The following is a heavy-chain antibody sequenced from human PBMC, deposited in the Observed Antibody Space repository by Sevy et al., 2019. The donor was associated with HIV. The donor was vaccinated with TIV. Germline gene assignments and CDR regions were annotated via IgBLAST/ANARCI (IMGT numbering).Heavy chain of an antibody. CDR3: ARRGSSWYSGELDY. Sequence: GESLKISCKGSGYSFINYWIGWVRQMPGKGLEWMGIIYPGDSDTRYSPSFQGQVTISVDKSISTAYLQWSSLKASDIAMYYCARRGSSWYSGELDYWGQGTLVTVSS. J-gene: IGHJ4*02. CDR2: IYPGDSDT. CDR1: GYSFINYW. D-gene: IGHD6-13*01. V-gene: IGHV5-51*01.